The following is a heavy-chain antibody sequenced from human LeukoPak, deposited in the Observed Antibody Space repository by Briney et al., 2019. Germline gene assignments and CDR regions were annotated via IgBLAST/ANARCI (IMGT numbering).Heavy chain of an antibody. Sequence: SETLSLTCTVSGASIGSFYWSWIRQPAGKGLQWIGRIHTSGSANYNPSLKSRVTMSVDTSKNQFSLKLTSVTAADTAVYYCAREGPVAGPWGQGTLVTVSS. J-gene: IGHJ5*02. CDR3: AREGPVAGP. CDR2: IHTSGSA. CDR1: GASIGSFY. V-gene: IGHV4-4*07. D-gene: IGHD6-13*01.